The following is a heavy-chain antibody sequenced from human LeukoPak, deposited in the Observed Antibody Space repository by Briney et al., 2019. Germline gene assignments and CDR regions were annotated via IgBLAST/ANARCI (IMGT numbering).Heavy chain of an antibody. CDR1: GFTFSYYG. Sequence: PGGSLRLSCAASGFTFSYYGMHWVRQAPGKGLEWVAVISYDGSNKYYADSVKGRFTISRDNSKNTLHLQMNSLRAEDTAVYFCARRSGVAVAGAFDYWGQGTLVTVSS. D-gene: IGHD6-19*01. CDR3: ARRSGVAVAGAFDY. J-gene: IGHJ4*02. V-gene: IGHV3-30*03. CDR2: ISYDGSNK.